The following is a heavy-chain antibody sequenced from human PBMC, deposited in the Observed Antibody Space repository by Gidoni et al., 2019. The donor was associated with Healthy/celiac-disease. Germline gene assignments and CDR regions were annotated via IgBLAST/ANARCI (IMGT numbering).Heavy chain of an antibody. D-gene: IGHD2-8*01. CDR2: IYHSGST. CDR3: ARDGGAIVLMVYAIRDDAFDI. Sequence: QVQLQESGPGLVKPSETLSLTCTVSGYSLSSGSYWGWIRQPPGKGLEWIGSIYHSGSTYYNPSLKSRVTISVDTSKNQFSLKLSSVTAADTAVYYCARDGGAIVLMVYAIRDDAFDIWGQGTMVTVSS. V-gene: IGHV4-38-2*02. J-gene: IGHJ3*02. CDR1: GYSLSSGSY.